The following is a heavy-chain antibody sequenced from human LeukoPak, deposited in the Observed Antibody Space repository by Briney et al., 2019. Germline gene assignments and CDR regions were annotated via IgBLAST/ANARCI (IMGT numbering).Heavy chain of an antibody. Sequence: SVKVSCKASGGTFSSYAISWVRQARGQGLEWMGGIIPIFGTANYAQKFQGRVTITTDESTSTAYMELSSLRSENTAVYYCARGYCSSTSCYIGWLDPWGQRPLVTVSS. J-gene: IGHJ5*02. CDR2: IIPIFGTA. CDR3: ARGYCSSTSCYIGWLDP. V-gene: IGHV1-69*05. D-gene: IGHD2-2*02. CDR1: GGTFSSYA.